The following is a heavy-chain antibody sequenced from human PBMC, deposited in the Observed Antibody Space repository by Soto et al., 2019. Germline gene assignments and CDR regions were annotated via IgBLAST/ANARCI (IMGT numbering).Heavy chain of an antibody. D-gene: IGHD3-22*01. CDR3: ATEWPYYYDSSGYYLDY. V-gene: IGHV1-69*01. CDR1: GGTFSSYA. Sequence: QVQLVQSGAEVKKPGSSVKVSCKASGGTFSSYAISWVRQAPGQGLEWMGGIIPIFGTANYAQKFQGRVTITADESTSTAYMELSSLRSEDTAVYYCATEWPYYYDSSGYYLDYWGQGTLVTVSS. CDR2: IIPIFGTA. J-gene: IGHJ4*02.